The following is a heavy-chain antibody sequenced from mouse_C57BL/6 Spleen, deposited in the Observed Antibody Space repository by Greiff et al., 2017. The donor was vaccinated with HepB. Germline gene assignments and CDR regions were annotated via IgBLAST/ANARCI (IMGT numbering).Heavy chain of an antibody. CDR2: IDPETGGT. Sequence: QVQLQQSGAELVRPGASVTLSCKASGYTFTDYEMHWVKQTPVHGLEWIGAIDPETGGTTYNQKFKGKAILTADKAASTAYMELRSLASEDSADYYCTRPWVAYWGQGTMVTVAA. V-gene: IGHV1-15*01. CDR3: TRPWVAY. J-gene: IGHJ3*01. CDR1: GYTFTDYE.